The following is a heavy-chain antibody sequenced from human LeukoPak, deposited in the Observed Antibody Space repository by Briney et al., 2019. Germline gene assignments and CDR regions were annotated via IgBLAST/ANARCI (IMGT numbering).Heavy chain of an antibody. CDR1: GGSFSGYY. J-gene: IGHJ3*02. CDR3: ARDNDFWSGYRYAFDI. Sequence: SETLSLTCAVYGGSFSGYYWSWIRQPPGKGLEWIGEINHSGCTNYNPSLKSRVTISVDTSKNQFSLKLSSVTAADTAVYYCARDNDFWSGYRYAFDIWGQGTMVTVSS. V-gene: IGHV4-34*01. D-gene: IGHD3-3*01. CDR2: INHSGCT.